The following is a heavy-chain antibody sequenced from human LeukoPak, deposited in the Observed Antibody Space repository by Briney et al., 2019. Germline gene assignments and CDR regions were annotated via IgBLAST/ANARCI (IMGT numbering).Heavy chain of an antibody. CDR1: GGSISSYY. Sequence: PSETLSLTCTVSGGSISSYYWSWIRQPAGKGLEWIGRIYTSGSTNYNPSLKSRVTISVDTSKNQFSLKLSSVTAADTAVYYCARLVYDFWSGYYSGNYFDYWGQGTLVTVSS. D-gene: IGHD3-3*01. CDR2: IYTSGST. V-gene: IGHV4-4*07. J-gene: IGHJ4*02. CDR3: ARLVYDFWSGYYSGNYFDY.